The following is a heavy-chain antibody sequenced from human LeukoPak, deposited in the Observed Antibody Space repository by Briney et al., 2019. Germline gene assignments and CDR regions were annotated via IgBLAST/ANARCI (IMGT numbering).Heavy chain of an antibody. V-gene: IGHV6-1*01. CDR2: TYYRSKWYN. J-gene: IGHJ4*02. CDR1: GDSVSSNSAA. CDR3: ARRQGLYSGYDSYYFDY. D-gene: IGHD5-12*01. Sequence: SQTLSLTCAISGDSVSSNSAAWNWIRQSPSRGLEWLGRTYYRSKWYNDYAVSVKSRITINPDTSKNQFSLKLSSVTAADTAVYYCARRQGLYSGYDSYYFDYWGQGTLVTVSS.